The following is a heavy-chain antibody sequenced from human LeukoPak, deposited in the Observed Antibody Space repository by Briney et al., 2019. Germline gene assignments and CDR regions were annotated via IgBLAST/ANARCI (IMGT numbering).Heavy chain of an antibody. CDR1: GYSFTSYR. D-gene: IGHD4-17*01. CDR3: ARHLGATVNTLYYFDY. V-gene: IGHV5-51*01. CDR2: IYPGDSDT. Sequence: GESLKISCKGSGYSFTSYRIGWVRQMPGKGLEWMGIIYPGDSDTRYSPSFQGQVTISADKSISTAYLQWSSLKASDTAMYYCARHLGATVNTLYYFDYWGQGTLVTVSS. J-gene: IGHJ4*02.